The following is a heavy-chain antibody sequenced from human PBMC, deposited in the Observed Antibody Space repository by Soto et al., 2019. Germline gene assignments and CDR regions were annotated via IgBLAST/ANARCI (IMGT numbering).Heavy chain of an antibody. V-gene: IGHV1-18*01. CDR1: VYTFTSYG. D-gene: IGHD3-16*01. Sequence: ASVKVSCKASVYTFTSYGISWVRQAPGQGLEWMGWINPYYGITNYAQNLQGRVTLTTDTSTSTAYMDLRSLRSDDTAVYYCGRVGPGGYFDNWGQATLVTVSS. J-gene: IGHJ5*02. CDR3: GRVGPGGYFDN. CDR2: INPYYGIT.